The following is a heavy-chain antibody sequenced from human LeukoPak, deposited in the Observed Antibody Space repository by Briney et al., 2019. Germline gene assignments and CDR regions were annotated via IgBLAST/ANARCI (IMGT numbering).Heavy chain of an antibody. CDR3: AKTGSSSWEYFDY. V-gene: IGHV3-30*02. Sequence: GGSLRLSCAASGFTSSSYGMHWVRQAPGKGLEWVAFIRNDGTIKYYADSVKGRFTISRDNSKSTLYLQMNSLRAEDTAVYYCAKTGSSSWEYFDYWGQGTLVTVSS. D-gene: IGHD6-13*01. CDR1: GFTSSSYG. CDR2: IRNDGTIK. J-gene: IGHJ4*02.